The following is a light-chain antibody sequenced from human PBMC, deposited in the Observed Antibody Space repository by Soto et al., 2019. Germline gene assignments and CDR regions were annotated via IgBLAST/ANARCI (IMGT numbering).Light chain of an antibody. J-gene: IGKJ2*01. CDR2: AAF. CDR3: QQSYSTPRT. V-gene: IGKV1-39*01. CDR1: QRISTY. Sequence: DIPMTQSPSSLSASVGDRVTITCRASQRISTYLNWYQQKPGKAPNLLIYAAFSLQSGVPSRFSGSGSGREFSLTISSLQPEDFATYYCQQSYSTPRTFGQGTKLEIK.